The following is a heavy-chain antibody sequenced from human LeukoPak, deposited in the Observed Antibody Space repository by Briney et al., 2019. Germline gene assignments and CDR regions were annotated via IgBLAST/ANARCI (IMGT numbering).Heavy chain of an antibody. CDR1: GASISGYY. Sequence: SETLSLTCRVSGASISGYYWSWIRQPPGKGLEWIGHMYYSGGTTYDPSLKSRVSISLDTSKKHFSLKLSSVTAADTAVYYCARRHSSGWYKNFDYWGQGTLVTVSS. V-gene: IGHV4-59*12. D-gene: IGHD6-19*01. CDR3: ARRHSSGWYKNFDY. CDR2: MYYSGGT. J-gene: IGHJ4*02.